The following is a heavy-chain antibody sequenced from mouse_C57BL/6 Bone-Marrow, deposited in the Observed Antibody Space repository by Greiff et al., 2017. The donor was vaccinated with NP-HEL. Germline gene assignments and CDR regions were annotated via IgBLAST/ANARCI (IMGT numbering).Heavy chain of an antibody. Sequence: VQLQQSGAELVRPGASVKLSCTASGFNIKDDYMHWVKQRPEQGLEWIGWIDPENGDTEYASKFQGKATITADTSSNTAYLQRSSLTSEDTAVYYCTSVLFYAMDYWGQGTSVTVSS. D-gene: IGHD6-1*01. J-gene: IGHJ4*01. CDR3: TSVLFYAMDY. V-gene: IGHV14-4*01. CDR2: IDPENGDT. CDR1: GFNIKDDY.